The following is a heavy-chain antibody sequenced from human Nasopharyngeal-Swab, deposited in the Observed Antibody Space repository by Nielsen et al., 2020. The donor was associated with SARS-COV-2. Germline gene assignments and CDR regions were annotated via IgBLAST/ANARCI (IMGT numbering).Heavy chain of an antibody. CDR1: GSSFTSYW. CDR2: IYPGDSDT. CDR3: ARPSDYYGSGNAFDI. J-gene: IGHJ3*02. Sequence: AESLKISCKGSGSSFTSYWIGWVRQMPGKGLEWMGIIYPGDSDTRYSPSFQGQVTISADKSISTAYLQWSSLKASDTAMYYCARPSDYYGSGNAFDIWGQGTMVTVSS. V-gene: IGHV5-51*01. D-gene: IGHD3-10*01.